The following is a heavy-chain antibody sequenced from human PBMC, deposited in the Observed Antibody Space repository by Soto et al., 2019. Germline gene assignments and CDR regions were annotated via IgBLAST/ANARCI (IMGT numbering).Heavy chain of an antibody. D-gene: IGHD3-10*01. J-gene: IGHJ4*02. Sequence: PGGSLRLSCAASGFTFNNYGFHWVRQAPGKGLEWVAVISYDGGNTYYADSVKGRFTSSRDDSKNTLYLEMNSLRAEDTAVYYCAIDPPGARASYYGFFDYWGQGTLVTVSS. V-gene: IGHV3-30*03. CDR1: GFTFNNYG. CDR3: AIDPPGARASYYGFFDY. CDR2: ISYDGGNT.